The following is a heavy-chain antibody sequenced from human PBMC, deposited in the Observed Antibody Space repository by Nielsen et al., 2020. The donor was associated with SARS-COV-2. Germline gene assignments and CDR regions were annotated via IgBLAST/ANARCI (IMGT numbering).Heavy chain of an antibody. CDR3: ARERGYCSGRGCYSARNYYYYMDV. J-gene: IGHJ6*03. Sequence: SETLSLTCTVSGGSVSSFYWSWIRQPPGKGLEWIGFIYYSGSTNYNPSLKSRVTISVDTSKNQFSLRLNSVTAADTAVYYCARERGYCSGRGCYSARNYYYYMDVWGKGTTVTVSS. CDR2: IYYSGST. V-gene: IGHV4-59*02. CDR1: GGSVSSFY. D-gene: IGHD2-15*01.